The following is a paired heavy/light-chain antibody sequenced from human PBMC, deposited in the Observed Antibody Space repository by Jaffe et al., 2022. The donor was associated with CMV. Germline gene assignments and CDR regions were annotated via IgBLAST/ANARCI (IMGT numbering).Heavy chain of an antibody. D-gene: IGHD3-22*01. CDR2: INPSDGYT. Sequence: QVQLVQSGAEVKKPGASVKVSCKASGYSFTNYYMHWVRQAPGQGLEWMGVINPSDGYTRYAQKFQGRLTMTRDTSTSTLYMELSSLRSEDTAVYYCARGGWLEIWPFDNWGQGTLVTVSS. V-gene: IGHV1-46*01. CDR3: ARGGWLEIWPFDN. J-gene: IGHJ4*02. CDR1: GYSFTNYY.
Light chain of an antibody. CDR2: AAS. Sequence: DIQMTQSPSSLSASVGDRVTITCRASQGISKYLAWYQQKPGKVPKLLISAASTLQSGDPSRFSGSGSGTDFTLTISSLQPEDVATYYCQTYNSAPWTFGQGTKVEIK. CDR1: QGISKY. CDR3: QTYNSAPWT. J-gene: IGKJ1*01. V-gene: IGKV1-27*01.